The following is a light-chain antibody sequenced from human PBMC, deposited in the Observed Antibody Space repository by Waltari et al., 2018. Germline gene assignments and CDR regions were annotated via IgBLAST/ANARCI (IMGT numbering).Light chain of an antibody. Sequence: QSSLTQPASVSGSPGQSITISCTGTSSDVGCYNYVSWYQQHPGNAPKLMIYDVGNRPSGVSNRFSGSKSGNTASLTISGLQAEDEADYYCSSYTTSSVVFGGGTKLTVL. CDR3: SSYTTSSVV. V-gene: IGLV2-14*03. CDR1: SSDVGCYNY. CDR2: DVG. J-gene: IGLJ2*01.